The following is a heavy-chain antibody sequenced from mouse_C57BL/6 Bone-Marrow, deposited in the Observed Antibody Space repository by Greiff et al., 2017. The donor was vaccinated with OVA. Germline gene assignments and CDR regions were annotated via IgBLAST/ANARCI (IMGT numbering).Heavy chain of an antibody. V-gene: IGHV1-20*01. D-gene: IGHD2-5*01. CDR1: GYSFTGYF. CDR2: INPYNGDT. J-gene: IGHJ1*03. Sequence: EVQLQQSGPELVKPGDSVKISCKASGYSFTGYFMNWVMQSHGKSLEWIGRINPYNGDTFYNQKFKGKATLTVDKSSSTAHMALRSLTSEDSAVYYCARNSNYVRWYFDVWGTGTTVTVSS. CDR3: ARNSNYVRWYFDV.